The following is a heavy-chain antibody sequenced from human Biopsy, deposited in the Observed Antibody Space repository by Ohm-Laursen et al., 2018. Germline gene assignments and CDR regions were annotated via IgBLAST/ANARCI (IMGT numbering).Heavy chain of an antibody. CDR1: GFTFSNYG. CDR2: FSYDGINK. CDR3: LREAATGYYRTADF. V-gene: IGHV3-30*03. D-gene: IGHD3-9*01. Sequence: SLRLSCAASGFTFSNYGMHWVRQAPGKGLEWVAHFSYDGINKHYADSVKGRFTISRDNSKNTLSLQMNSLRVEGTAMYYCLREAATGYYRTADFWGQGTLVTVSS. J-gene: IGHJ4*02.